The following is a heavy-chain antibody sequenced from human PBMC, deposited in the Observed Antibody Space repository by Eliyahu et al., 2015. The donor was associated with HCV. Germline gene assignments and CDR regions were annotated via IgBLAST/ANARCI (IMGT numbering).Heavy chain of an antibody. CDR2: IIPIFGTP. CDR1: GGXFRSSA. CDR3: ARDRGRADIGGNYYYMMDV. V-gene: IGHV1-69*01. Sequence: QVQLVQSGAEVKKPGSSVRISCKSSGGXFRSSAIXWVRQAPGQGLEWLGGIIPIFGTPRYAQKFQGRVAINADESTSIAYMELSGLRSDDTAVYYCARDRGRADIGGNYYYMMDVWGQGXTVTVSS. D-gene: IGHD3-3*01. J-gene: IGHJ6*01.